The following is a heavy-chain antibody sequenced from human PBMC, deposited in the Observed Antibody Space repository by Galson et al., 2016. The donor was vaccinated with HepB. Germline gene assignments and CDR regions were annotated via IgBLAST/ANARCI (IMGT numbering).Heavy chain of an antibody. CDR1: GFPFRSYS. D-gene: IGHD4/OR15-4a*01. CDR2: ISDDGSDK. CDR3: ARDPTNYPSYYHLYGLDL. J-gene: IGHJ6*02. V-gene: IGHV3-30*04. Sequence: SLRLSCAASGFPFRSYSINWVRQAPGKGLEWLAVISDDGSDKNYAESVKGRVTMSRDNSKKTVYLEMNTLRAEDTAVYYCARDPTNYPSYYHLYGLDLWGQGTTVTFS.